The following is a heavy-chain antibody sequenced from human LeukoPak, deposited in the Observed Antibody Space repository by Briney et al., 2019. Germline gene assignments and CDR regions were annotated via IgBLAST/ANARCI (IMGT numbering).Heavy chain of an antibody. Sequence: GGSLRLSCAASGFTFSSHAMSWVRQAPGKGLEWVSRINSDGSSTSYADSVKGRFTISRDNAKNTLYLQMNSLRAEDTAVYYCATLGGGSPKYYFDYWGQGTLVTVSS. CDR1: GFTFSSHA. D-gene: IGHD3-16*01. J-gene: IGHJ4*02. CDR2: INSDGSST. CDR3: ATLGGGSPKYYFDY. V-gene: IGHV3-74*01.